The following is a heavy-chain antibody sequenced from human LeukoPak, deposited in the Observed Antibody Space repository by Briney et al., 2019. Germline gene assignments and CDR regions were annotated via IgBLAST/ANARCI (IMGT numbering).Heavy chain of an antibody. Sequence: PGGSLRLPCAASGFTFSSYAMSWVRQAPGKGLEWVSGISGSGDSTYYADSVKGRFTISRDNSKNTLYLQMNSLRAEDTAVYYCASFPAIVVVTARVGYWGQGTLVTVSS. CDR2: ISGSGDST. CDR1: GFTFSSYA. J-gene: IGHJ4*02. D-gene: IGHD2-21*02. V-gene: IGHV3-23*01. CDR3: ASFPAIVVVTARVGY.